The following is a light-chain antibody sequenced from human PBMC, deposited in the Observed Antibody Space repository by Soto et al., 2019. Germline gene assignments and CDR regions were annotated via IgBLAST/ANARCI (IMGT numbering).Light chain of an antibody. CDR2: GAS. CDR1: QSVSSNN. Sequence: EIVLTQSPGTLSLSPGETATLSCRASQSVSSNNLAWYHQKPGQTPSLLIYGASTMATGIPDRFSGSGSGTDFTLTISRLEPEDFTVYYCQQYDNSITLGQGTRLEIE. J-gene: IGKJ5*01. V-gene: IGKV3-20*01. CDR3: QQYDNSIT.